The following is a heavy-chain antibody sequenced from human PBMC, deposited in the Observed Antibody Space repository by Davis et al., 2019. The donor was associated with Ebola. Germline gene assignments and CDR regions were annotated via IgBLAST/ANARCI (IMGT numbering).Heavy chain of an antibody. D-gene: IGHD1-26*01. J-gene: IGHJ6*02. V-gene: IGHV1-18*01. CDR1: GYTFTSYG. CDR2: ISAYNGNT. Sequence: ASVKVSCKASGYTFTSYGISWVRQAPGQGLEWMGWISAYNGNTKYSQKLQGRVTITRDTSASTAYMELSSLRSEDTAVYYCARVGHYYYYGMDVWGQGTTVTVSS. CDR3: ARVGHYYYYGMDV.